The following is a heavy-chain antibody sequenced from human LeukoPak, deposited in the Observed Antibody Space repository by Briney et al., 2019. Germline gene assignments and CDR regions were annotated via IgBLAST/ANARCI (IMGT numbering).Heavy chain of an antibody. CDR2: IHYSGTT. J-gene: IGHJ4*02. V-gene: IGHV4-59*01. CDR1: GGSISAYY. CDR3: ARFGTSSSRFFDQ. D-gene: IGHD6-6*01. Sequence: SETLSLTCTVSGGSISAYYWSWIRQPPGKGLEWIGYIHYSGTTNYYPSLKSRVTIALDTSKNQFSLKLNCVTAADTAVYYCARFGTSSSRFFDQWGQGTLVTVSS.